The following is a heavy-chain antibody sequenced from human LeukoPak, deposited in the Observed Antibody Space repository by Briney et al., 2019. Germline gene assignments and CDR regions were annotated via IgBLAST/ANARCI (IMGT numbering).Heavy chain of an antibody. V-gene: IGHV3-48*03. CDR2: ISDGAKTI. J-gene: IGHJ4*02. D-gene: IGHD6-19*01. CDR3: ARDPLYTSGWYYFDY. CDR1: GFTFSSYE. Sequence: XCAASGFTFSSYEMNWVRQAPGKGVEGISYISDGAKTIYYADSVKGRFTISRDNAKNSLYLQMNRLRAEDTAVYYCARDPLYTSGWYYFDYWGQGTLVTVSS.